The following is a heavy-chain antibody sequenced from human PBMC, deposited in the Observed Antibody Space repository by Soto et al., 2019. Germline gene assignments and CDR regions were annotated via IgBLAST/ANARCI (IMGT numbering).Heavy chain of an antibody. V-gene: IGHV4-38-2*01. CDR3: ARGGEYNWNYGWFDP. D-gene: IGHD1-7*01. J-gene: IGHJ5*02. CDR1: GYSISSGYY. CDR2: ICHSGRD. Sequence: PSETLSLTCAVSGYSISSGYYWAWIRHPPGKGLELIGSICHSGRDYYNPSLKSRVTISVDTSKNHFSLTLSSVTAADTAVYYCARGGEYNWNYGWFDPWGQGTLVTVSS.